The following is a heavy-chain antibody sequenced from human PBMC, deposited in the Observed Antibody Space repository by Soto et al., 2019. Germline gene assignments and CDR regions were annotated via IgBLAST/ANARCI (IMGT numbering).Heavy chain of an antibody. CDR3: ARGRGLYNSGRSQLDY. Sequence: QEQLVQSGAEVKKPGSSVKVSCKASGGTFSTHAITWVRQAPGQGLEWMGGINPIFGTTNYAQKFQGRVTISAVDSTNTAYLELSSLRSEDTAIYYCARGRGLYNSGRSQLDYWGQGTLVTVSS. J-gene: IGHJ4*02. CDR1: GGTFSTHA. CDR2: INPIFGTT. V-gene: IGHV1-69*01. D-gene: IGHD3-22*01.